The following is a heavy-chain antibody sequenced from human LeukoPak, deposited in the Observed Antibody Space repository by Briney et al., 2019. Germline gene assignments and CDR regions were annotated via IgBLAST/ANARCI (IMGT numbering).Heavy chain of an antibody. Sequence: SETLSLTCSVSGDSIRSSSYYWGWIRQPPGKGLEWIGNMYYNVRTYYNPSLKSRVTISVDTSKNQFSLKLSSVTAADTAVYYCARVRVIVVVITSPMCAFDIWGQGTMVTVSS. CDR1: GDSIRSSSYY. CDR2: MYYNVRT. CDR3: ARVRVIVVVITSPMCAFDI. J-gene: IGHJ3*02. V-gene: IGHV4-39*07. D-gene: IGHD3-22*01.